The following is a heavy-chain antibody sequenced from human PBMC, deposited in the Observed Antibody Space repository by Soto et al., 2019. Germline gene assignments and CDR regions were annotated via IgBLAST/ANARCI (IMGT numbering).Heavy chain of an antibody. Sequence: GASVQVSCKASGYSFTSLDINWVRQTAGQGLEWMGWMEPSTGRTGYAQKFQGRVTMTRDTSINTAYMELTTLTSDDTAFYYCARGVSAVVDYWVQGTLVTVSA. D-gene: IGHD2-15*01. CDR2: MEPSTGRT. CDR3: ARGVSAVVDY. V-gene: IGHV1-8*01. J-gene: IGHJ4*02. CDR1: GYSFTSLD.